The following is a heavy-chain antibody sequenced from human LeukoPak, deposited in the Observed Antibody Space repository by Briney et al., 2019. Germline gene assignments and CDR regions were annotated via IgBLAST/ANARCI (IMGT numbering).Heavy chain of an antibody. D-gene: IGHD2-21*02. Sequence: GGSLRLSCAASGFTFDDYAMHWVRQAPGKGLEWVSGISWNSGSIGYADSVKGRFTISRDNAKNSLYLQMNSLRAEDTAVYYCARETSGDYYYGGFDYWGQGTLVTVSS. CDR3: ARETSGDYYYGGFDY. J-gene: IGHJ4*02. CDR1: GFTFDDYA. CDR2: ISWNSGSI. V-gene: IGHV3-9*01.